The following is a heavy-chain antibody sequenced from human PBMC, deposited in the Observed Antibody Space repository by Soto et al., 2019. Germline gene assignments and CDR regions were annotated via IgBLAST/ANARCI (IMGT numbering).Heavy chain of an antibody. CDR2: IQYSGYS. V-gene: IGHV4-59*08. J-gene: IGHJ6*02. Sequence: QVQLQESGPGLVKPSETLSLTCTVSGGSITNYYCSWFRQPPGKGLEWIGYIQYSGYSAYNLSLKRRVTISTDTSKTQFSLMLESVTATDTAVYYCAIHGFWSLHDLVDVWGQGTTVIVSS. CDR1: GGSITNYY. D-gene: IGHD1-1*01. CDR3: AIHGFWSLHDLVDV.